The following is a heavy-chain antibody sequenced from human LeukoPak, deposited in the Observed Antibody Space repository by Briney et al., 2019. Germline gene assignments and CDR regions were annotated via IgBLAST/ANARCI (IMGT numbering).Heavy chain of an antibody. CDR2: VSYTGST. CDR1: GGSISSSSFH. J-gene: IGHJ2*01. D-gene: IGHD6-13*01. Sequence: MSSETLSLTCSVSGGSISSSSFHWGWIRQPPGKGLEWIGTVSYTGSTYYNASLKSRVTVSVDTSKNQFSLRLSSVTAADTAVYYCALKQHLKGGLGWYFDLWGRGTLVTVSS. V-gene: IGHV4-39*01. CDR3: ALKQHLKGGLGWYFDL.